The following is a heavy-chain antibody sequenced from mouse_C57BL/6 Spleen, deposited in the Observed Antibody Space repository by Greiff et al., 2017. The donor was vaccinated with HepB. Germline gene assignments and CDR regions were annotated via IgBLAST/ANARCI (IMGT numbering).Heavy chain of an antibody. V-gene: IGHV1-64*01. CDR1: GYTFTSYW. Sequence: QVQLKQPGAELVKPGASVKLSCKASGYTFTSYWMHWVKQRPGQGLEWIGMIHPNSGSTNYNEKFKSKATLTVDKSSSTAYMQLSSLTSEDSAVYYCALSYGNYVGYYAMDYWGQGTSVTVSS. J-gene: IGHJ4*01. CDR2: IHPNSGST. D-gene: IGHD2-1*01. CDR3: ALSYGNYVGYYAMDY.